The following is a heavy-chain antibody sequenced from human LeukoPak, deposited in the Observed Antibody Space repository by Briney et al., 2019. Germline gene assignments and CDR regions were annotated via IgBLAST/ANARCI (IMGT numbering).Heavy chain of an antibody. CDR1: GYTFTSYG. D-gene: IGHD6-13*01. V-gene: IGHV1-18*01. Sequence: ASVKVSCKASGYTFTSYGISWVRQAPGQGLEWMGWISAYNGNTNYAQKLQGRVTMTTDTSTSTAYMELRSLRSDDTAVYYCARDGGYLVSSWYAENWFDPWGQGTLVTVSS. J-gene: IGHJ5*02. CDR2: ISAYNGNT. CDR3: ARDGGYLVSSWYAENWFDP.